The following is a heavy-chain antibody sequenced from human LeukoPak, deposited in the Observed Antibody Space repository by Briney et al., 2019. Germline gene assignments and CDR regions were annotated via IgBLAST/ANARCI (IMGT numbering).Heavy chain of an antibody. D-gene: IGHD3-9*01. V-gene: IGHV3-23*01. CDR2: ITGSGGNT. J-gene: IGHJ4*02. CDR1: GFTFSNYA. CDR3: AKWGDYDVLTGYYVSDY. Sequence: GGSLRLSCAASGFTFSNYAMNWVRKAPGKGLERVSAITGSGGNTYYADSVKGRFPISRDNSKNTVFLQMNSLRAEDTAVYYCAKWGDYDVLTGYYVSDYWGQGTLVTVSS.